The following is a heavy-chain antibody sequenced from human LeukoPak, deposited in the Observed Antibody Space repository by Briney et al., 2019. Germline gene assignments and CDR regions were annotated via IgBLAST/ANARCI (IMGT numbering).Heavy chain of an antibody. CDR2: IYYNGDT. CDR3: ARGRSNYYGMDV. D-gene: IGHD1-26*01. V-gene: IGHV4-59*01. CDR1: DGSINSYY. J-gene: IGHJ6*02. Sequence: PSETLSLTCSVSDGSINSYYWNWIRRPPGKGLEWIGYIYYNGDTNYSPSLKSRVTMSVDTSKNLFSLKVSSVTAADTAVYYCARGRSNYYGMDVWGQGTTVTVSS.